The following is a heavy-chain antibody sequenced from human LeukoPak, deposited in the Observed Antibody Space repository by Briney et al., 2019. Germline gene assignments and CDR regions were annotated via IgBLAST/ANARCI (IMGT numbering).Heavy chain of an antibody. Sequence: GGSLRLSRAASGLTVSNTYMSWVRQAPGKGLEWVSVIYIGGSAYYGDSVKGRFTISRDSSENTVYLQMTSLRVEDTAVYYCARCKIGSHFDSWGQGTLVTVSS. V-gene: IGHV3-53*01. CDR3: ARCKIGSHFDS. D-gene: IGHD1-26*01. J-gene: IGHJ4*02. CDR2: IYIGGSA. CDR1: GLTVSNTY.